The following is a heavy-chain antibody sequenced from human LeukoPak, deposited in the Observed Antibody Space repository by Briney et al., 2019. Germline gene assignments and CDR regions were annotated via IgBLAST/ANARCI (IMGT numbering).Heavy chain of an antibody. CDR2: IYYSGST. Sequence: PSESLSLTCTVSGGSISSGDYYWSWIRQPPGKGLVWIGYIYYSGSTYYNPSLKSRVTISVDTSKNQFSLKLSSVTAADTAVYYCARGLRGYSYGYPDYWGQGTLVTVSS. CDR1: GGSISSGDYY. J-gene: IGHJ4*02. D-gene: IGHD5-18*01. V-gene: IGHV4-30-4*01. CDR3: ARGLRGYSYGYPDY.